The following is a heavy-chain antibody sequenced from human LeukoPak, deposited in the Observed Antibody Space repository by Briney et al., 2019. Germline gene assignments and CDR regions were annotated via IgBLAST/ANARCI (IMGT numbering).Heavy chain of an antibody. CDR2: ISWNSGSI. Sequence: GGSLRLSCAASGFTFDDYAMHWVRQALGKGLEWVSGISWNSGSIGYADSVKGRFTIFRDNAKNSLYLQMNSLRAEDTALYYCAKSEGYGDYETHFDYWGQGTLVTVSS. CDR3: AKSEGYGDYETHFDY. CDR1: GFTFDDYA. D-gene: IGHD4-17*01. V-gene: IGHV3-9*01. J-gene: IGHJ4*02.